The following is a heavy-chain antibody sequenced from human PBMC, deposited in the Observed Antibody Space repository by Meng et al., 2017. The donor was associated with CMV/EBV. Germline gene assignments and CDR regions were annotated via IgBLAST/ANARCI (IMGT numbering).Heavy chain of an antibody. J-gene: IGHJ4*02. CDR1: GFTFDDYG. Sequence: GGSLRLSCAASGFTFDDYGMSWVRQAPGKGLEWVSGINWNGGSTGYADSVKGRFTISRDNAKNSLYLQMNSLRAEDTAVYYCARNKARSSSSWYHFDYWGQGTLVTVSS. V-gene: IGHV3-20*04. D-gene: IGHD6-13*01. CDR3: ARNKARSSSSWYHFDY. CDR2: INWNGGST.